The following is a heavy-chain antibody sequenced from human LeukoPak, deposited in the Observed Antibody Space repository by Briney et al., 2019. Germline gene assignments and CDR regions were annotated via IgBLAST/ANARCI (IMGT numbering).Heavy chain of an antibody. Sequence: GGSLRLSCAASGFSFSVSWMSWVRQAPGKGLEWVANIKYDGIEKYYVDSVKGRFAISRDNAKNSLYLQMNSLTAEDTAVYYCARGGTTFEHWGQGTLVTISS. CDR3: ARGGTTFEH. V-gene: IGHV3-7*01. D-gene: IGHD1-1*01. CDR2: IKYDGIEK. J-gene: IGHJ4*02. CDR1: GFSFSVSW.